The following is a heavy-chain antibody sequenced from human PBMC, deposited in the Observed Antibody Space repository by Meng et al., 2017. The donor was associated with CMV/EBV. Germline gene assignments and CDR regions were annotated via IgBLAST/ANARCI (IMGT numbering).Heavy chain of an antibody. CDR3: ARIVIVPAAPYYYYYGMDV. D-gene: IGHD2-2*01. J-gene: IGHJ6*02. V-gene: IGHV1-2*02. Sequence: ASVEVSCKASGYTFTGYYMHWVRQAPGQGLEWMGWINPNSGGTNYAQKFQGRVTMTRDTSISTAYMELSRLRSDDTAVYYCARIVIVPAAPYYYYYGMDVWGQGTTVTVSS. CDR1: GYTFTGYY. CDR2: INPNSGGT.